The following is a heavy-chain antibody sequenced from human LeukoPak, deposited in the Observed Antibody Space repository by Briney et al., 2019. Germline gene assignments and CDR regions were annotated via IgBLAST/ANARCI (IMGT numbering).Heavy chain of an antibody. CDR2: INPSGGST. V-gene: IGHV1-46*01. CDR3: ARDQVSGGYYDSSGYYEMGY. Sequence: SVKVSCKASGYTFTSNYMHWVRKAPAPGLERMGIINPSGGSTRYEQKFQGRVTMTRDMSTSTVYMELSSLRSEDTAVYYCARDQVSGGYYDSSGYYEMGYWGQGTLVTVSS. CDR1: GYTFTSNY. D-gene: IGHD3-22*01. J-gene: IGHJ4*02.